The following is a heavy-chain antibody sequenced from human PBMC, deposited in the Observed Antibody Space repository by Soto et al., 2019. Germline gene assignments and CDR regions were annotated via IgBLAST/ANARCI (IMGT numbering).Heavy chain of an antibody. CDR2: TRYTSQWYS. V-gene: IGHV6-1*01. J-gene: IGHJ5*02. Sequence: PSQTLSLTCAISGDSVSRNSAAWDWISQSPSRGFEWLGRTRYTSQWYSEYAVSVRSRITINPDTAKNHFSLQLTSVTPEDAAVYYCVRVDWNDAGSWGQGTLVTVSS. CDR1: GDSVSRNSAA. CDR3: VRVDWNDAGS. D-gene: IGHD1-1*01.